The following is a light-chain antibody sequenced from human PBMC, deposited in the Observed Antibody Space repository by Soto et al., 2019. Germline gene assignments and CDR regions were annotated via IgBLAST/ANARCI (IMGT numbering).Light chain of an antibody. V-gene: IGKV3-11*01. CDR3: QQRTTGIT. Sequence: EVVLTQSPDTLSLSPGETATLSCRASQSVYSYLAWYQQKPGQAPRLLIYHASNRATGIPARFSGSGSGTDFTLTISSLEPEDFAVYYCQQRTTGITFGQGTRLEIK. CDR1: QSVYSY. J-gene: IGKJ5*01. CDR2: HAS.